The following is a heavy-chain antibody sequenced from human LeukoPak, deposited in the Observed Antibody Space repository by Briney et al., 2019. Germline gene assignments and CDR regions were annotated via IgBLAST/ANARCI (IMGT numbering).Heavy chain of an antibody. V-gene: IGHV3-23*01. Sequence: PGGSVRLPCAAPGFTFSNYAMTWVRQAPGKGLEWVSGISGSGGATYYPLSVKGRFTISRDSAKNTLYLQMTSLRVEDTAVYYCARGSSGSTYYYMEVWGKGTTVTVSS. CDR3: ARGSSGSTYYYMEV. D-gene: IGHD3-22*01. J-gene: IGHJ6*03. CDR2: ISGSGGAT. CDR1: GFTFSNYA.